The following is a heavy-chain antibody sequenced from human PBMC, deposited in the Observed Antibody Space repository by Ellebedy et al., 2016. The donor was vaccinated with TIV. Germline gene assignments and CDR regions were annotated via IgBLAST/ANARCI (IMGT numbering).Heavy chain of an antibody. CDR3: ARAPPLFGDLGYYYYGMDV. CDR1: GYTFTSYY. V-gene: IGHV1-46*01. D-gene: IGHD2-21*02. Sequence: ASVKVSCKASGYTFTSYYMHWVRQAPGQGLEWMGIINPSGGSTSYAQKFQGRVTITADKSTSTAYMELSSLRCEDTAVYYCARAPPLFGDLGYYYYGMDVWGQGTTVTVSS. J-gene: IGHJ6*02. CDR2: INPSGGST.